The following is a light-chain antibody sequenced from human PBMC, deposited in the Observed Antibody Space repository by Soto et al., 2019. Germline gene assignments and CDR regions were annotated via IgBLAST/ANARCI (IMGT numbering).Light chain of an antibody. CDR2: WAS. J-gene: IGKJ1*01. CDR1: QSVLFTSNSRNY. Sequence: DLVLTQSPEYLAVSLGERATITCKSSQSVLFTSNSRNYLAWYQQKPGQPPKLLIYWASTRASGVPDRFSGSGSGTDFTLTISSLQAEDVAVYYCQQFYSGSQWTFGQGTKVEIK. CDR3: QQFYSGSQWT. V-gene: IGKV4-1*01.